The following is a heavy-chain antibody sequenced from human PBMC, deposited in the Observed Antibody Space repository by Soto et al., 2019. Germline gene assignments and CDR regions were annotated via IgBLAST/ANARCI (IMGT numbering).Heavy chain of an antibody. D-gene: IGHD2-2*01. V-gene: IGHV1-2*02. CDR1: GYTFTGYY. CDR3: ARGYCSSTSCHLFQN. Sequence: QVQLVQSGAEVKKPGASVKVSCKASGYTFTGYYMHWVRQAPGQGLEWMGWINPNSGGTNYAQKCQGRVTMSRDTSISTAYMELSRLRSDDTAVYYCARGYCSSTSCHLFQNWGQGTLVTVSS. CDR2: INPNSGGT. J-gene: IGHJ1*01.